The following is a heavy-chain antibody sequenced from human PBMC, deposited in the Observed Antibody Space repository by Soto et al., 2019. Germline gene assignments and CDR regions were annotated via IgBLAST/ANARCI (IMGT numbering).Heavy chain of an antibody. Sequence: GESLKISCKGSGYSFTSYWIGWVRQMPGKGLEWMGIIYPGDSDTRYSPSFQGQVTISADKSISTAYLQWSSLKASDTAMYYCARLGCSSTSCYGSYYYGMDVWGQGTTVTVS. CDR3: ARLGCSSTSCYGSYYYGMDV. D-gene: IGHD2-2*01. J-gene: IGHJ6*02. V-gene: IGHV5-51*01. CDR1: GYSFTSYW. CDR2: IYPGDSDT.